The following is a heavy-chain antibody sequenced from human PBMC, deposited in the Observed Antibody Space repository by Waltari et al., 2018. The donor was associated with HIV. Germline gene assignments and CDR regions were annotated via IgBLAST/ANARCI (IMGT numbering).Heavy chain of an antibody. V-gene: IGHV1-2*06. D-gene: IGHD2-2*02. CDR1: GYTFTGYY. CDR3: ARLGYCSSTSCYTGGDP. J-gene: IGHJ5*02. Sequence: QVQLVQSGAEVKKPGASVKVSCKASGYTFTGYYMPWVRQAPGQGLEWMGRINPNSGGTNDAQKFQGRVTMTRDTSISTAYMELSRLRSDDTAVYYCARLGYCSSTSCYTGGDPWGQGTLVTVSS. CDR2: INPNSGGT.